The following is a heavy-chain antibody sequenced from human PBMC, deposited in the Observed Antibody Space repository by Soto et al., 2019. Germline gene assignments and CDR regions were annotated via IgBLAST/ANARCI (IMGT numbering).Heavy chain of an antibody. CDR1: GYTFINYG. D-gene: IGHD1-26*01. Sequence: QVQLVQSGAEMKKPGASVKVSCKASGYTFINYGISWVRQAPGQGLEWMAWISGYNGNTKAAQEFQGRVIMTTDTSTSIAYMELRSLGPDDTAVYYCAKSGSTFLPLDAFDIWGHGTMVTVSS. J-gene: IGHJ3*02. CDR3: AKSGSTFLPLDAFDI. CDR2: ISGYNGNT. V-gene: IGHV1-18*01.